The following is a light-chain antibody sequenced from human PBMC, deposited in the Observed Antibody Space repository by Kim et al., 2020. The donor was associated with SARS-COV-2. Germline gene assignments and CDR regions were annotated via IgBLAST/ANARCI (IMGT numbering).Light chain of an antibody. CDR3: QQYNNWPHA. CDR1: QSVSLN. Sequence: SVCTWERSPLSWRESQSVSLNFAWYAQNPGQAPRPLIYGTYTRATGIPARFSGSGSGTEFTLTISSLQSEDFAVYYCQQYNNWPHAFGQGNKLEIK. CDR2: GTY. V-gene: IGKV3-15*01. J-gene: IGKJ2*01.